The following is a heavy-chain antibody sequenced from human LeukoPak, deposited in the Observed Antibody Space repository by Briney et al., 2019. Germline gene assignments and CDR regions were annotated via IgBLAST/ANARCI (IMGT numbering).Heavy chain of an antibody. V-gene: IGHV3-11*01. D-gene: IGHD4-17*01. Sequence: GGSLRLSCAASGFTFGDYYMTWIRQAPGKGLEWVSYITSSGSSMYYADSVEGRFTISRDNAKNSLYLQMSSLRVEDTAVYYCARDRYGPPDYWGQGTLVTVSS. CDR1: GFTFGDYY. CDR2: ITSSGSSM. CDR3: ARDRYGPPDY. J-gene: IGHJ4*02.